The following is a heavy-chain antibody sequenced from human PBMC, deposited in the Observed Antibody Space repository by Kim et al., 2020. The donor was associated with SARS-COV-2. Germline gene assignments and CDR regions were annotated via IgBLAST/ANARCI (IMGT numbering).Heavy chain of an antibody. J-gene: IGHJ4*02. CDR1: GLNVSTIY. CDR3: GRVLRY. Sequence: GGSLRLSCAASGLNVSTIYMTWVRQAPGKGLEWVSVIYYGDKTHYADSVKGRFTISRDSSKNTLYLQMNSLRAEDTGVYYCGRVLRYWGQGTLVTVSS. D-gene: IGHD3-16*01. CDR2: IYYGDKT. V-gene: IGHV3-53*01.